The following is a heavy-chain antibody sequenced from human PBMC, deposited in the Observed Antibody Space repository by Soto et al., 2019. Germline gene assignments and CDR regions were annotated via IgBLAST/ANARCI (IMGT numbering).Heavy chain of an antibody. Sequence: SETLSLTCAVSGGSITSNWWSWVRQPPGKGLEWIGEIHHSGTTHYSASLRSRVSISVDTSKNQFSLDLSSVTAADTAVYYCATMGTPVTGLYYFDYWGQGTLVTVSS. CDR2: IHHSGTT. J-gene: IGHJ4*02. D-gene: IGHD4-17*01. CDR1: GGSITSNW. CDR3: ATMGTPVTGLYYFDY. V-gene: IGHV4-4*02.